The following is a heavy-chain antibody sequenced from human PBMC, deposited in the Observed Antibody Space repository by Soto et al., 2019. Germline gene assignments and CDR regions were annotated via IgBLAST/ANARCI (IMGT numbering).Heavy chain of an antibody. CDR2: IIPIFGTA. D-gene: IGHD2-2*01. CDR3: ARVLRGYCSSTSCSSGRWGYFDY. Sequence: QVQLVQSGAEVKKPGSSVKVSCKASGGTFSSYAISWVRQAPGQGLEWMGGIIPIFGTANYAQKFQGRVTITADDSTSTPYLELSSLRSEDTAVYYCARVLRGYCSSTSCSSGRWGYFDYWGQGTLVTVSS. CDR1: GGTFSSYA. J-gene: IGHJ4*02. V-gene: IGHV1-69*01.